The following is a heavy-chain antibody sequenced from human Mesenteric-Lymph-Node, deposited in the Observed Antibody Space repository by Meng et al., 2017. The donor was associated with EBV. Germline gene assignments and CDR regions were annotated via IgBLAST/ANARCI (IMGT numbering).Heavy chain of an antibody. J-gene: IGHJ5*02. V-gene: IGHV1-2*06. CDR2: INPNSGGT. D-gene: IGHD6-13*01. Sequence: QGHVVESGAGGKKPGASVKVSCKASGYTFIGYYIHWVRQTPGQGLEWMGRINPNSGGTNYAQKFQGRVTMTRDTSISTTYMELSKLRSDDTAVYFCAREGLISAAGSFYPWGQGTLVTVSS. CDR1: GYTFIGYY. CDR3: AREGLISAAGSFYP.